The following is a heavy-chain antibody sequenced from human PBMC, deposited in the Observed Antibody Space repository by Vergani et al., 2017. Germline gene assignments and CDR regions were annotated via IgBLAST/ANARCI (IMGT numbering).Heavy chain of an antibody. CDR3: ARGSRYFDY. J-gene: IGHJ4*02. D-gene: IGHD2-2*01. CDR2: IYYSGST. CDR1: GGSISSYY. Sequence: QVQLQESGPGLVKPSETLSLTCTVSGGSISSYYWSWIRQPPGKGLEWIGYIYYSGSTNYHPSLKSRVTISVDTSKNQFSLKLSSVTAADTAVYYCARGSRYFDYWGQGTLVTVSS. V-gene: IGHV4-59*12.